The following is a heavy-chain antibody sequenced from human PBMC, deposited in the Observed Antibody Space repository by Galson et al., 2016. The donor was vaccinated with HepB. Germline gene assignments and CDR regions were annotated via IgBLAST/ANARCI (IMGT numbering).Heavy chain of an antibody. Sequence: SPRLPCAASGFTFSSYGMHWVRQAPGKGLEWVAVIWYDGSNEHYADSVKGRFTISRDNPKNTLYLQMNSLRDEDTAVYYCAKDVGYCSGGTCSIDAFDIWGQGTMVTVSS. CDR1: GFTFSSYG. CDR3: AKDVGYCSGGTCSIDAFDI. D-gene: IGHD2-15*01. CDR2: IWYDGSNE. V-gene: IGHV3-33*03. J-gene: IGHJ3*02.